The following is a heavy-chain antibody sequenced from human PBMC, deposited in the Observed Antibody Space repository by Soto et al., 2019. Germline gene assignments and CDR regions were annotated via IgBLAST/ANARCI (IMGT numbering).Heavy chain of an antibody. Sequence: PGESLTISCTGSGDSFTRYWISWVRQMPGKGLEWMGRIDPSDSYTNYSPSFQGHVTISADKSISTAYLQWSSLKASDTAMYYCARWKDSSGWYVLEYWGQGTLVTVSS. J-gene: IGHJ4*02. CDR2: IDPSDSYT. CDR1: GDSFTRYW. D-gene: IGHD6-19*01. V-gene: IGHV5-10-1*01. CDR3: ARWKDSSGWYVLEY.